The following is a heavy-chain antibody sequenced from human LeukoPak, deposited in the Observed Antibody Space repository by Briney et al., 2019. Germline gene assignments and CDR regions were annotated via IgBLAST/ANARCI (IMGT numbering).Heavy chain of an antibody. Sequence: SETLSLTCAVYGGSFSGYFWGWIRQPPGKGLEWIGEINHSGRTYYNPSLKSRVTISVDTSKNQFSLNLSSVTAADTAVYYCARDVVVVPAAIHYGMDVWGQGTTVTVSS. CDR3: ARDVVVVPAAIHYGMDV. CDR2: INHSGRT. J-gene: IGHJ6*02. CDR1: GGSFSGYF. D-gene: IGHD2-2*01. V-gene: IGHV4-34*01.